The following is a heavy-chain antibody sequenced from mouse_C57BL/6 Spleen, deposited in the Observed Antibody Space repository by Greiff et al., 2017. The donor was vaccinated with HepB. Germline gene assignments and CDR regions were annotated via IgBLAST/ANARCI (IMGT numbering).Heavy chain of an antibody. CDR1: GYTFTSYW. D-gene: IGHD3-2*02. J-gene: IGHJ3*01. Sequence: QVQLQQPGAELVKPGASVKLSCKASGYTFTSYWMQWVKQRPGQGLEWIGEIDPSDSYTNYNQKFKGKATLTVDTSSSTAYMQLSSLTSEDSAVYYCARDSSGYDWFAYWGQGTLVTVSA. V-gene: IGHV1-50*01. CDR3: ARDSSGYDWFAY. CDR2: IDPSDSYT.